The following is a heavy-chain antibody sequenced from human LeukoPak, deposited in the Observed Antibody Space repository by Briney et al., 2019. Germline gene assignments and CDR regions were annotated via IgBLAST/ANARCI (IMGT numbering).Heavy chain of an antibody. CDR2: IYYTGTT. Sequence: SETLSLTCTVSCGSITSYYWSWIRQPPGKGLEYIGHIYYTGTTDYNPSLKSRVTMSVDTSKNQFSLRLISVTASDTAVYFCAGAPNRHFFDYWGHGTLVAVSS. V-gene: IGHV4-59*01. CDR1: CGSITSYY. J-gene: IGHJ4*01. CDR3: AGAPNRHFFDY.